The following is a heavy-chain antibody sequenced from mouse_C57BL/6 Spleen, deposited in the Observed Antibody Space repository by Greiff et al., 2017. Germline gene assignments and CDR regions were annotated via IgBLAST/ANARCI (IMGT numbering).Heavy chain of an antibody. CDR2: INPNYGTT. Sequence: HVKQSGPELVKPGASVKISCKAPGYSFTDYNMNWVKQSNGKSLEWIGVINPNYGTTSYNQKFKGKATLTVDQSSSTAYMQLNSLTSGDSAVYYCARNPLTGKLDYWGQGTTLTVSS. CDR3: ARNPLTGKLDY. J-gene: IGHJ2*01. CDR1: GYSFTDYN. V-gene: IGHV1-39*01. D-gene: IGHD4-1*01.